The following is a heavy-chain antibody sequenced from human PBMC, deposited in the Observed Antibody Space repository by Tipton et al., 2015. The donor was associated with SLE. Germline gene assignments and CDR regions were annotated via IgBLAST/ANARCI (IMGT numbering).Heavy chain of an antibody. CDR1: GFTFSSYA. J-gene: IGHJ4*02. Sequence: SLRLSCAASGFTFSSYAMSWVRQAPGKGLEWVSAISGSGDGTDYADSVKGRFTISRDNSKNTLYLQMNSLRVDDTAVYSCAAQCGHNCQSDHWGQGTLVTVSS. V-gene: IGHV3-23*01. CDR3: AAQCGHNCQSDH. D-gene: IGHD1-20*01. CDR2: ISGSGDGT.